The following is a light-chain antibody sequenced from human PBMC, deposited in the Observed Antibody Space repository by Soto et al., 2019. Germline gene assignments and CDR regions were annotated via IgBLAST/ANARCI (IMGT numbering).Light chain of an antibody. J-gene: IGKJ2*02. CDR2: GAS. CDR1: QSIRNNY. V-gene: IGKV3-20*01. CDR3: QQYGSAST. Sequence: EIVLTQSPGTLSLSPWERATLSCRASQSIRNNYLAWYQQKPGQAPRLLIFGASARATGIPDRFSGSGSGTDFTLTISRLEPEDFAVYDCQQYGSASTFGQGTKMEIK.